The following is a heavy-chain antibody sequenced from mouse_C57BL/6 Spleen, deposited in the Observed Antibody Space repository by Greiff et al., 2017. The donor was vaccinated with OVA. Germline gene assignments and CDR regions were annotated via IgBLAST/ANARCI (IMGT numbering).Heavy chain of an antibody. V-gene: IGHV14-2*01. J-gene: IGHJ2*01. Sequence: VQLQQSGAELVKPGASVKLSCTASGFNITDYYMHWVKQRTEQGLEWIGRIDPEDGETKYAPKFQGKATITADTSSNTAYLQLSSLTSADTADYYSARTYYGSSPDFDYWGQGTTLTVSS. CDR2: IDPEDGET. CDR3: ARTYYGSSPDFDY. D-gene: IGHD1-1*01. CDR1: GFNITDYY.